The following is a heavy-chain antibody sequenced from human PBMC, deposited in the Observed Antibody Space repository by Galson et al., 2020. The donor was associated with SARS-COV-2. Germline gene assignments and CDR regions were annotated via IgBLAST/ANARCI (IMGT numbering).Heavy chain of an antibody. CDR3: AGGKLNNYYYYGMDV. D-gene: IGHD1-26*01. Sequence: SVKVSCKASGGTFNNYAFSWVRQAPGQGLEWVGGIIRFFGTANYAQKFQGRVTITADESTSTAYMELSSLRSEDTAVYYCAGGKLNNYYYYGMDVWGQGTTVTVSS. CDR2: IIRFFGTA. J-gene: IGHJ6*02. CDR1: GGTFNNYA. V-gene: IGHV1-69*13.